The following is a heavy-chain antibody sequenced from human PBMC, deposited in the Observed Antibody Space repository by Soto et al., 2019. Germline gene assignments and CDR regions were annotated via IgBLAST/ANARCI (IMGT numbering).Heavy chain of an antibody. Sequence: WTWIRQSPAKGLEWIGYIHHSGKTYYNPSLKSRVTISVDTSKSQVSLKLSSVTAADTAVYYCARASGYSYPPAYAMVVWGQGATVTVSS. J-gene: IGHJ6*02. CDR3: ARASGYSYPPAYAMVV. V-gene: IGHV4-31*02. CDR2: IHHSGKT. D-gene: IGHD5-18*01.